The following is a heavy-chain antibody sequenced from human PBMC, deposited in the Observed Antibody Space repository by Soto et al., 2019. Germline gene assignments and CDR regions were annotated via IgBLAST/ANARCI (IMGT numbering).Heavy chain of an antibody. CDR2: ISYDGSNK. V-gene: IGHV3-30*18. J-gene: IGHJ6*02. CDR3: ANDPGYYGMDV. Sequence: GGSLRLSCAASGFTFSSYGMHGVRQAPGKGLEWVAVISYDGSNKYYADSVKGRFTISRDNSKNTLYLQMNSLRAEDTAVYYCANDPGYYGMDVWGQGTTVTVSS. CDR1: GFTFSSYG.